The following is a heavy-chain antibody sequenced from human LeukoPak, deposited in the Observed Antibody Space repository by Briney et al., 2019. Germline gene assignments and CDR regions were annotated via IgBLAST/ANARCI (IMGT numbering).Heavy chain of an antibody. CDR3: ARGGRVVVVTATPAGYY. D-gene: IGHD2-15*01. V-gene: IGHV1-2*06. Sequence: GASVKVSCKASGYTFTGYYMHWVRQAPGQGLEWMGRINPNSGGTNYAQKFQGRVTMTRDTSISTAYMELSRLRSDDTAVYYCARGGRVVVVTATPAGYYWGQGTLVTVSS. CDR1: GYTFTGYY. CDR2: INPNSGGT. J-gene: IGHJ4*02.